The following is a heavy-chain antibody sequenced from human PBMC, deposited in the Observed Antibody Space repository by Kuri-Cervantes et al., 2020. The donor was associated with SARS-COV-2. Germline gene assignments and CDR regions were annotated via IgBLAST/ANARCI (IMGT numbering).Heavy chain of an antibody. CDR1: GDSISSCCYY. D-gene: IGHD1-26*01. V-gene: IGHV4-39*01. J-gene: IGHJ4*02. Sequence: SETLSLTCTVSGDSISSCCYYWGWIRQPPGKGLEWIGSIEYSGSTYYNPSLKSRVTISIDKSKNQLSLKLASVTAADTAVYYCARQEWELGFDLWGQGTLVTVSS. CDR3: ARQEWELGFDL. CDR2: IEYSGST.